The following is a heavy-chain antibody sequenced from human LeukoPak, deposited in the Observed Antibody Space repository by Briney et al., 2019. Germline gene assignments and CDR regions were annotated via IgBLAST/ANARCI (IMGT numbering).Heavy chain of an antibody. J-gene: IGHJ3*02. V-gene: IGHV3-53*01. CDR2: IYSGGST. D-gene: IGHD5-18*01. CDR3: ARDYGDVDTTSYAFDI. CDR1: GFTVSSNY. Sequence: GGSLRLSCAASGFTVSSNYKSWVRQAPGKGLEWVSVIYSGGSTYYADSVKGRFTISRDNSKNTLYLQMNSLRAEDTAVYYCARDYGDVDTTSYAFDIWGQGTMVAVSS.